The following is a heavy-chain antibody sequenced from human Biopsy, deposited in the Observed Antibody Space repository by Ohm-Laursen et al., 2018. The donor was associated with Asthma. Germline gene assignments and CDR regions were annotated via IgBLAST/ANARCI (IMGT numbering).Heavy chain of an antibody. J-gene: IGHJ5*02. Sequence: ASVKVSCKASGYPFTDYYVHWVRQAPGQGLEWMGRIDPNGGGTNYAQKFQGRVPLTRDTSISTAYMGLSALTSDDTAVYYCARGQKSPGDRWFDPWGQGALVTVSS. CDR3: ARGQKSPGDRWFDP. D-gene: IGHD7-27*01. V-gene: IGHV1-2*06. CDR2: IDPNGGGT. CDR1: GYPFTDYY.